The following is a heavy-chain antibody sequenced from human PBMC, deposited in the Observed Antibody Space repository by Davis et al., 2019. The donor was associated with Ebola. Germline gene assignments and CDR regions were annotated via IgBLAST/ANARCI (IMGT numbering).Heavy chain of an antibody. D-gene: IGHD4-23*01. V-gene: IGHV4-39*07. CDR3: AREGGNSYFDY. J-gene: IGHJ4*02. CDR1: GGSISSSSYF. Sequence: SETLSLTCTVSGGSISSSSYFWGWIRQPPGKGLEWIGSIYYSGSTYNNPSLKSRITISVDTSKNQFSLKLTSVTAADTAVYYCAREGGNSYFDYWGQGTLVTVSS. CDR2: IYYSGST.